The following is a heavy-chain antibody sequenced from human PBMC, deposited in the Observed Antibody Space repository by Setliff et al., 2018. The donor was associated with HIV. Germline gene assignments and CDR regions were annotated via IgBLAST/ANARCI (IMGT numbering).Heavy chain of an antibody. V-gene: IGHV4-34*01. Sequence: PSETLSLTCAVYGGSFSGYYWGWIRQPPGNGLEWIGSIYHTGSTYYNPSLKSRVTISVDTSKNQFSLKLSSVTAADTAVYYCARDRMPMASWVPDPWGHGTLVTVS. CDR3: ARDRMPMASWVPDP. D-gene: IGHD2-2*01. CDR2: IYHTGST. CDR1: GGSFSGYY. J-gene: IGHJ5*02.